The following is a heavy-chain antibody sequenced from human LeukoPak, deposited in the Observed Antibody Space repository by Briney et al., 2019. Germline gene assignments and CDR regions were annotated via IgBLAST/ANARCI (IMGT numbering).Heavy chain of an antibody. CDR1: GFTFSNAW. J-gene: IGHJ6*02. V-gene: IGHV3-15*01. Sequence: PGGSLRLSCAASGFTFSNAWMSWVRQAPGKGLEWLGRIQSKTDGGRTDYAAPVKGRFTISRDDSENTLSLQMNSLETEDTAVYYCNRALSYYGMDVWGQGTTVTVSS. D-gene: IGHD3-16*01. CDR2: IQSKTDGGRT. CDR3: NRALSYYGMDV.